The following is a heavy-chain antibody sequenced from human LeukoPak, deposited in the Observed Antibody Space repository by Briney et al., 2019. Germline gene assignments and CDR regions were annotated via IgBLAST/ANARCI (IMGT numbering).Heavy chain of an antibody. CDR2: IKQDGSEK. V-gene: IGHV3-7*03. CDR1: GFTFRDTW. J-gene: IGHJ4*02. Sequence: GGSLRLSCAASGFTFRDTWMNWVRQVPGQGLEWVANIKQDGSEKFYVASVKGRFTISRDNGKSSLYLQMNSLRAEDTALYYCATSYDMGWLIGYWGQGTLVTVSS. D-gene: IGHD3/OR15-3a*01. CDR3: ATSYDMGWLIGY.